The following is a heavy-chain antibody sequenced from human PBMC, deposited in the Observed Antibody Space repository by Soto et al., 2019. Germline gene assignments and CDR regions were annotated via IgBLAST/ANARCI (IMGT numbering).Heavy chain of an antibody. J-gene: IGHJ4*02. CDR3: ARQWAACSGGSCYPSGYFDY. CDR1: GYSFTSYW. D-gene: IGHD2-15*01. Sequence: GESLKISCKGSGYSFTSYWIGWVRQMPGKGLEWMGIIYPGDSDTRYSPSFQGQVTISADKSISTAYLQWSSLKASDTAMYYCARQWAACSGGSCYPSGYFDYWGQGTRVTVSS. CDR2: IYPGDSDT. V-gene: IGHV5-51*01.